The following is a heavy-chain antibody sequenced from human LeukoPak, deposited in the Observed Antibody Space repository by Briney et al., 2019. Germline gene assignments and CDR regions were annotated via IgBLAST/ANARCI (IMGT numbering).Heavy chain of an antibody. J-gene: IGHJ4*02. D-gene: IGHD1-26*01. CDR1: GGSFSGYY. Sequence: SETLSLTCAVYGGSFSGYYWSWIRQPPGKGLEWIGEINHSGSTNYNPSLKSRVTISVDTSKNQFSLKLSSVTAADTAVYYCARHVVPGSYKVYFDYWGQGTLVTVSS. CDR3: ARHVVPGSYKVYFDY. CDR2: INHSGST. V-gene: IGHV4-34*01.